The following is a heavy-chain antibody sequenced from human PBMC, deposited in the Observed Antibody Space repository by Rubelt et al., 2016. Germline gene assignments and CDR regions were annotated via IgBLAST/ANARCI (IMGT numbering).Heavy chain of an antibody. Sequence: QVQLVQSGAEVKKPGASVKVSCKASGSTFTSYYMHWVRQAPGQGLAWMGIINPSGGSTGYAQKFEGRVTMTSDTSTSTVYMELSSLRSEDTAVYYCARAASTVTTLLDLGYWGQGTLVTVSS. V-gene: IGHV1-46*01. CDR1: GSTFTSYY. CDR3: ARAASTVTTLLDLGY. J-gene: IGHJ4*02. CDR2: INPSGGST. D-gene: IGHD4-17*01.